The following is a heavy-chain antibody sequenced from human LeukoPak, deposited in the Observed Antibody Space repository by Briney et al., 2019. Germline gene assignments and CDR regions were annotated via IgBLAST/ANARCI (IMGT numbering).Heavy chain of an antibody. CDR3: ARGIQGAYFYRGGFDY. Sequence: SETLSLTCTVSGGSISSGDYYWSWIRQPPGKGLEWIGYIYYSGSTYYNPSLKSRVTISVDTSKNQFSLKLSSVTAADTAVYYCARGIQGAYFYRGGFDYWGQGTLVTVSS. CDR1: GGSISSGDYY. D-gene: IGHD2/OR15-2a*01. V-gene: IGHV4-30-4*08. J-gene: IGHJ4*02. CDR2: IYYSGST.